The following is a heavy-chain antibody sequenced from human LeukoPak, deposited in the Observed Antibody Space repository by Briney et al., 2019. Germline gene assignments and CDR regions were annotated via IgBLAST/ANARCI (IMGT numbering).Heavy chain of an antibody. D-gene: IGHD2-15*01. CDR2: ISSSSSYI. CDR1: GFTFSSYS. CDR3: ASLYCSRGSCAFDV. J-gene: IGHJ5*02. V-gene: IGHV3-21*01. Sequence: GGSLRLSCAASGFTFSSYSMNWVRQAPGKGLEWVSSISSSSSYIYYADSVKGRFTISRDNAKNSLYLQMNSLRAEDTAVYYCASLYCSRGSCAFDVWGQGTLVTVSP.